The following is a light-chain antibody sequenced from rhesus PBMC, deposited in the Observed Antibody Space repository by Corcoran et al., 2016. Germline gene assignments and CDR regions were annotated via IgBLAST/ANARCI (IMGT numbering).Light chain of an antibody. Sequence: ETVLTQSPATLSLSPGERATLSCRASQSVSRYLAWYQQKPGQAPRLLISDASSRATGIPDRFRGMGSGTDVTLTISSLEPEDVGVYYCQQYSNWPLTFGGGTKVELK. CDR2: DAS. J-gene: IGKJ4*01. V-gene: IGKV3-35*01. CDR3: QQYSNWPLT. CDR1: QSVSRY.